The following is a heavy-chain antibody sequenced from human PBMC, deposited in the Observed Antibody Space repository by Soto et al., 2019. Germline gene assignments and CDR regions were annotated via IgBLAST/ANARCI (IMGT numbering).Heavy chain of an antibody. CDR3: ARAWDY. J-gene: IGHJ4*02. V-gene: IGHV4-30-4*01. Sequence: QVQLQESGPGLVKSSQTLSLTCRVSGGSIINSDHSWIWIRQPPGKGLEWIGHIYYTGSTYYNPSLKSQVTISVDTSKNQFSLQLSSVTAADTAIYFCARAWDYWGQGTLVTVSS. CDR1: GGSIINSDHS. CDR2: IYYTGST.